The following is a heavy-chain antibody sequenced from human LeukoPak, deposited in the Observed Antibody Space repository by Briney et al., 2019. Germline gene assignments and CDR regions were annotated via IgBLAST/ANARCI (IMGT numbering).Heavy chain of an antibody. CDR2: ISSSGSTI. D-gene: IGHD1-26*01. Sequence: GGSLRLSCAASGFTFSSYEMNWVRQAPGKGLEWVSYISSSGSTIYYADSVKGRFTISRDNAKNSLFLQMNSLTAEDTAAYYCARDPYSGGYWNYYYYYMDVWGKGTTVTISS. CDR1: GFTFSSYE. CDR3: ARDPYSGGYWNYYYYYMDV. J-gene: IGHJ6*03. V-gene: IGHV3-48*03.